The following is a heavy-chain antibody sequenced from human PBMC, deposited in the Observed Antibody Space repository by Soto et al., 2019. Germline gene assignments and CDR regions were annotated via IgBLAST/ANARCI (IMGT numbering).Heavy chain of an antibody. D-gene: IGHD3-10*01. Sequence: GASVKASCKSSGYTFINYAISCVRQAPGQGLEWMGWISPYNGDTNYAQNFQGRFTMTTDTSTSTAYMDLRSPTSDDTAVYFCAREAGSGSYYPFDYWGQGTLVTVSS. V-gene: IGHV1-18*01. CDR1: GYTFINYA. J-gene: IGHJ4*02. CDR3: AREAGSGSYYPFDY. CDR2: ISPYNGDT.